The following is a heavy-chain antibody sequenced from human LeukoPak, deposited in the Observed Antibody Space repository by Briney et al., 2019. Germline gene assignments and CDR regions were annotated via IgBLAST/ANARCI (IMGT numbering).Heavy chain of an antibody. CDR3: ASVSYGMDV. J-gene: IGHJ6*04. CDR2: INHSGST. CDR1: GGSFSGYY. V-gene: IGHV4-34*01. Sequence: SETLSLTCAVYGGSFSGYYWGWIRQPPGKGLEWIGEINHSGSTNYNPSLKSRVTISVDTSKNQLSPKLSSVTAAATDVYYCASVSYGMDVWGKGTPVTVSS.